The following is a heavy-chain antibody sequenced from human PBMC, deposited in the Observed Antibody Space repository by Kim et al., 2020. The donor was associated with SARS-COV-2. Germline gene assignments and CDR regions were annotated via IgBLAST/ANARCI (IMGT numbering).Heavy chain of an antibody. CDR1: GFYFNNAW. V-gene: IGHV3-15*01. Sequence: GGSLRLSCTASGFYFNNAWMTWVRQAPGKGLEWIGRVKSEVDGGTTEYAAPVRGRVTISRDDSKEMVFLQMSSLKTEDTAVYYCTTGLSGLGSYYNRFYFDHWGQGTLVTDSS. D-gene: IGHD3-10*01. J-gene: IGHJ4*02. CDR3: TTGLSGLGSYYNRFYFDH. CDR2: VKSEVDGGTT.